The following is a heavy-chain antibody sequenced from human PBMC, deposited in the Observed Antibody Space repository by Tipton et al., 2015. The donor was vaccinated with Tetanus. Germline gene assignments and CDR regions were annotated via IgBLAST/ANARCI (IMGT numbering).Heavy chain of an antibody. D-gene: IGHD4-17*01. J-gene: IGHJ4*02. CDR3: ARHRDYGDSLSPFDY. V-gene: IGHV4-59*08. CDR1: GGSFSGYY. Sequence: TLSLTCAVYGGSFSGYYWSWIRQPPGKGLEWIGYIYYSGSTNYNPSLKSRVTISVDTSKNQFSLKLSSVTAADTAVYYCARHRDYGDSLSPFDYWGQGTLVTVSS. CDR2: IYYSGST.